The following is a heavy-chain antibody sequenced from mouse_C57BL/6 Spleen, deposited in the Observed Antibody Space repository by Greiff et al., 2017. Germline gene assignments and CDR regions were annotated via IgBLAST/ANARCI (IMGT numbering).Heavy chain of an antibody. V-gene: IGHV10-1*01. CDR2: IRSKSNNYAT. D-gene: IGHD2-2*01. J-gene: IGHJ3*01. CDR3: VRGGYDGFAY. Sequence: EVMLVESGGGLVQPKGSLKLSCAASGFSFNTYAMNWVRQAPGKGLEWVARIRSKSNNYATYYADSVKDRFTISRDDSASMLYLQRNNLKTEDTAMYYCVRGGYDGFAYWGQGTLVTVSA. CDR1: GFSFNTYA.